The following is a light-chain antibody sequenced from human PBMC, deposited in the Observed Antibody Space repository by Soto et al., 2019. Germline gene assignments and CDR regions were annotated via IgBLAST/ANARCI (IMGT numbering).Light chain of an antibody. Sequence: QSVLTQPPSVSGAPGQRVTISCTGSSSNIGAGHDVHWYQQVPGTAPKLLVSGNTNRPSGVPDRFSGSNSGTSASLAITGLQAEDEADYYCQSFDRSLNGWVFGGGTKLTVL. J-gene: IGLJ3*02. V-gene: IGLV1-40*01. CDR1: SSNIGAGHD. CDR3: QSFDRSLNGWV. CDR2: GNT.